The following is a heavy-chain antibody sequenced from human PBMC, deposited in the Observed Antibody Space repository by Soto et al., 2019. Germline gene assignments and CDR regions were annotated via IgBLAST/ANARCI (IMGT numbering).Heavy chain of an antibody. Sequence: SETLSLTCTVSGGSISSGGYYWSWIRQHPGKGLEWIGYIYYSGSTYYNPSLKSRVTISVDTSKNQFSLKLSSVTAADTAVYYCASSIWFGELLYDYWGQGTLVTVSS. CDR1: GGSISSGGYY. CDR2: IYYSGST. CDR3: ASSIWFGELLYDY. V-gene: IGHV4-31*03. D-gene: IGHD3-10*01. J-gene: IGHJ4*02.